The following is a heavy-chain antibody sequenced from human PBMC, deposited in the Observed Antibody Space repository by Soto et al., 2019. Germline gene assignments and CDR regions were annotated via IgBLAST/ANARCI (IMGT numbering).Heavy chain of an antibody. J-gene: IGHJ6*02. V-gene: IGHV1-46*01. D-gene: IGHD4-17*01. CDR1: GYTFTSYY. CDR3: ARRDKYGDYDPIYYYYYGMDV. CDR2: INPSGGST. Sequence: ASVKVSCKASGYTFTSYYMHWVRQAPGQGLEWMGIINPSGGSTTYAQKFQGRVTMTRDTSTSTVYMELGSLRSEDTAVYYCARRDKYGDYDPIYYYYYGMDVWGQGTTVTVSS.